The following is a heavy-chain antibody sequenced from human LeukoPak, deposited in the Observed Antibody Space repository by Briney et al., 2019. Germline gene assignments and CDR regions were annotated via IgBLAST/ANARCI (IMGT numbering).Heavy chain of an antibody. J-gene: IGHJ4*02. CDR1: GGSFSGYY. Sequence: KASETLSLTCAVYGGSFSGYYWSWIRQPPGKGLEWIGEINHSGSTNYNPSLKSRVTISVDTSKNQFSLKLSSVTAADTAVYYCARICSSTSCLVDYWGQGTLVTVSS. CDR3: ARICSSTSCLVDY. CDR2: INHSGST. D-gene: IGHD2-2*01. V-gene: IGHV4-34*01.